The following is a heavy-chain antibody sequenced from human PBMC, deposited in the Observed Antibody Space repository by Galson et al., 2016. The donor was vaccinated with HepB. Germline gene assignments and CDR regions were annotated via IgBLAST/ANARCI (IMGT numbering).Heavy chain of an antibody. CDR2: VHYSGST. CDR3: ARGGASSKYLDF. CDR1: GVSIGNSY. V-gene: IGHV4-59*01. J-gene: IGHJ4*02. Sequence: ETLSLTCSVSGVSIGNSYWSWIRQPPGKGLEWIGYVHYSGSTYYNPSLNSRVTISVDTSKNQFSLNLIPVTAADTAVYYCARGGASSKYLDFWGQGILVTVSS. D-gene: IGHD3-16*01.